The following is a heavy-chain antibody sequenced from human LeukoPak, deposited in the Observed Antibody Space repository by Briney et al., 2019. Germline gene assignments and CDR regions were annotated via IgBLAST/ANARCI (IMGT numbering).Heavy chain of an antibody. J-gene: IGHJ4*02. Sequence: TGGSLRLSCAASGFTFSSYAMSWVRQAPGKGLEWVSAISGSGGSTYYADSVKGRFTISRDNSKNTLYLQMNSLRAEDTAVYYCTKDLGYCSGGRCPPSHYWGQGTLVTVSS. D-gene: IGHD2-15*01. CDR2: ISGSGGST. CDR3: TKDLGYCSGGRCPPSHY. CDR1: GFTFSSYA. V-gene: IGHV3-23*01.